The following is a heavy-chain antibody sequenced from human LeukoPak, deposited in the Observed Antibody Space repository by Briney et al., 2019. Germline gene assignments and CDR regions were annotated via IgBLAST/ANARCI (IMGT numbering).Heavy chain of an antibody. Sequence: GASVKVSCKASGYTFTTYGLSWVRQAPGQGLEWMGWISVYNGNTDYAQKFQGRVTMTTDTSTSTAYTELRSLRSDDTAVYYCARDREAARPNWFDPWGQGTLVTVSS. V-gene: IGHV1-18*01. CDR2: ISVYNGNT. J-gene: IGHJ5*02. CDR1: GYTFTTYG. D-gene: IGHD6-6*01. CDR3: ARDREAARPNWFDP.